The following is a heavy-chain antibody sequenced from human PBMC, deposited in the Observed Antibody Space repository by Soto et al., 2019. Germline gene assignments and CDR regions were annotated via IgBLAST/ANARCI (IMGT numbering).Heavy chain of an antibody. CDR3: ARHLTYCSAGSCYSDFPYYGMDV. J-gene: IGHJ6*02. D-gene: IGHD2-15*01. Sequence: PSETLSLTCTVSGGSISSSSYYWGWIRQPPGKGLEWIGSIYYSGSTSYNPSLTSRVTISVDKSKNHFSLRLNSVTAADTAVYYCARHLTYCSAGSCYSDFPYYGMDVWGQGTTVTVSS. CDR2: IYYSGST. CDR1: GGSISSSSYY. V-gene: IGHV4-39*01.